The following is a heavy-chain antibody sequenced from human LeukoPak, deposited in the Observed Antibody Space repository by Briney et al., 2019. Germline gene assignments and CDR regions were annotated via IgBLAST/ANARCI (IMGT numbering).Heavy chain of an antibody. J-gene: IGHJ4*02. V-gene: IGHV3-23*01. CDR1: GFTFSSYG. CDR3: AKVKWKLIGYFDY. Sequence: GGSLRLSCAASGFTFSSYGMSWVRQAPGKGLEWVSTISGSGDISGSGSITYYADAVKGRFTISRDNTQNTLYLQMDSLRGEDTAVYFCAKVKWKLIGYFDYWGQGTLVTVSS. CDR2: ISGSGDISGSGSIT. D-gene: IGHD1-20*01.